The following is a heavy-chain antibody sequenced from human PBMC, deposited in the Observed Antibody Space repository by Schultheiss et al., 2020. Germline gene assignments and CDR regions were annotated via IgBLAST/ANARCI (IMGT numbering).Heavy chain of an antibody. CDR1: GFTFSSYG. J-gene: IGHJ4*02. V-gene: IGHV3-30*03. CDR2: ISYDGSNK. D-gene: IGHD1-26*01. CDR3: ARDPSGSYPYYFDY. Sequence: GESLKISCAASGFTFSSYGMHWVRQAPGKGLEWVAVISYDGSNKYYADSVKGRFTISRDNSKNTLYLQMNSLRAEDTAVYYCARDPSGSYPYYFDYWGQGTLVTVSS.